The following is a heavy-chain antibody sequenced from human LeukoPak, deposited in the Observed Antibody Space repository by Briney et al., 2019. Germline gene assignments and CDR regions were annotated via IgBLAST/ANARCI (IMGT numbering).Heavy chain of an antibody. J-gene: IGHJ6*02. CDR3: AKVESSGWFTNYYYGMDV. CDR2: ISGSGGGT. CDR1: GLSFSNYA. Sequence: GGSLRLSCVASGLSFSNYAMSWVRQVPGKGLEWVSAISGSGGGTYYADSVKGRFTISRDNSKNTLYLQMNSLRAEDTAIYYCAKVESSGWFTNYYYGMDVWGQGTTVTVSS. V-gene: IGHV3-23*01. D-gene: IGHD6-19*01.